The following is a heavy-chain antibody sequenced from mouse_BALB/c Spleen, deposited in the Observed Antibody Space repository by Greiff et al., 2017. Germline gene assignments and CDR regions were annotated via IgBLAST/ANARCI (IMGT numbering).Heavy chain of an antibody. CDR3: ASRHYYGSSDYAMDY. J-gene: IGHJ4*01. CDR2: ISYSGST. V-gene: IGHV3-2*02. Sequence: VQLKESGPGLVKPSQSLSLTCTVTGYSITSDYAWNWIRQFPGNKLEWMGYISYSGSTSYNPSLKSRISITRDTSKNQFFLQLNSVTTEDTATYYCASRHYYGSSDYAMDYWGQGTSVTVSS. D-gene: IGHD1-1*01. CDR1: GYSITSDYA.